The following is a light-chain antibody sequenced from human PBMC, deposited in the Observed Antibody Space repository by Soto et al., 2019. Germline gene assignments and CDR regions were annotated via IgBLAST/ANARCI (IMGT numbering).Light chain of an antibody. Sequence: EIVLTQSPATLSLSPGERATLSCRASRSISTYLAWYQQKPGQAPRLLIYGASTRAAGIPDRFSGSGSGTDFTLTISSLEPEDFGVYYCQQRSNWPPVTFGGGTKVDIK. J-gene: IGKJ4*01. CDR2: GAS. CDR3: QQRSNWPPVT. CDR1: RSISTY. V-gene: IGKV3-11*01.